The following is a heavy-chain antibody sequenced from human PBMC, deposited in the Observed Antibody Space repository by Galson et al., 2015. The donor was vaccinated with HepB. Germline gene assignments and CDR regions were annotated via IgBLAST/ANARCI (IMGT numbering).Heavy chain of an antibody. CDR3: ARDIGRHYDNNGSNY. CDR1: GFTFSSYS. CDR2: ITSSSSYI. V-gene: IGHV3-21*01. D-gene: IGHD3-22*01. Sequence: SLRLSCAASGFTFSSYSMNWVRQAPGKGLEWVSSITSSSSYIYYADSVKGRFTISRDNAKNSLILQMNSLRAEDTAVYYCARDIGRHYDNNGSNYWGQGTLVTVSS. J-gene: IGHJ4*02.